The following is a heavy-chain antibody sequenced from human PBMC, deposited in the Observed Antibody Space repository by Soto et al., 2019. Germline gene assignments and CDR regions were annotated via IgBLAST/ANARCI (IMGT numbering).Heavy chain of an antibody. D-gene: IGHD2-15*01. V-gene: IGHV4-39*01. CDR3: ARHGGNMAAPEYFQH. J-gene: IGHJ1*01. Sequence: SETLSLTCTVSGCSISSSSYYWGWIRQPPGKGLEWIGSIYYSGSTYYNPSLKSRVTISVDTSKNQFSLKLSSVTAADTAVYYCARHGGNMAAPEYFQHWGQGTLVTVS. CDR2: IYYSGST. CDR1: GCSISSSSYY.